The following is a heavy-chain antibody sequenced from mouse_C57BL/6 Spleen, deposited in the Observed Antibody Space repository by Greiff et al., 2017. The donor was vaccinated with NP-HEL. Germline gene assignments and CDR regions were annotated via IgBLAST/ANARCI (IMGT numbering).Heavy chain of an antibody. J-gene: IGHJ4*01. V-gene: IGHV7-3*01. Sequence: EVKLVESGGGLVQPGGSLSLSCAASGFTFTDYYMSWVRQPPGKALEWLGFIRNKANGYTTEYSASVKGRFTISRDNSQSILYLQMNALRAEDSATYYCASLDYPYAMDYWGQGTSVTVSS. CDR2: IRNKANGYTT. D-gene: IGHD2-4*01. CDR1: GFTFTDYY. CDR3: ASLDYPYAMDY.